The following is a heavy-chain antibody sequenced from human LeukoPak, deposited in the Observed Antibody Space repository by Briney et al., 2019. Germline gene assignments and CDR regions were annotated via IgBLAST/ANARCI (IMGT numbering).Heavy chain of an antibody. J-gene: IGHJ5*02. D-gene: IGHD5/OR15-5a*01. CDR2: INPNSGGT. CDR1: GYTFTGYY. Sequence: ASVKVSCKASGYTFTGYYMHWVRQAPGQGLEWMGWINPNSGGTNYAQKFQGRVTMTRDTSVSTAYMELSRLRSDDTAVYYCARDSVSQKSNAYVPFDWFDPWGQGTLVTVSS. CDR3: ARDSVSQKSNAYVPFDWFDP. V-gene: IGHV1-2*02.